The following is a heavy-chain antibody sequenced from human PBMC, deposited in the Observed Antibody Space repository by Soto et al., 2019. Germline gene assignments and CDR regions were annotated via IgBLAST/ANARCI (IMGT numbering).Heavy chain of an antibody. Sequence: ASVKVSCKASGYTFTSYAMHGVRQAPGQRLEWMGWINAGNGNTKYSQKFQGRVTISVDTSKNQFSLKLSSVTAADTAVYYCARYGSGPDNWFDPWGQGTLVTVS. J-gene: IGHJ5*02. CDR2: INAGNGNT. CDR1: GYTFTSYA. V-gene: IGHV1-3*01. D-gene: IGHD3-10*01. CDR3: ARYGSGPDNWFDP.